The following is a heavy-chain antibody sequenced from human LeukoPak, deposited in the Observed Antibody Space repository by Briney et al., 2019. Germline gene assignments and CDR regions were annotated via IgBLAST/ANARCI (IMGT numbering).Heavy chain of an antibody. CDR3: ARRSIMITFGGVIARLDAFDI. V-gene: IGHV4-59*08. Sequence: SETLSLTCTVSGGSISSYYWSWIRKPPGKGLEWIGYIYYSGSTNYNPSLKSRVTISVDTSKNQFSLKLSSVTAADTAVYYCARRSIMITFGGVIARLDAFDIWGQGTMVTVSS. D-gene: IGHD3-16*02. CDR1: GGSISSYY. J-gene: IGHJ3*02. CDR2: IYYSGST.